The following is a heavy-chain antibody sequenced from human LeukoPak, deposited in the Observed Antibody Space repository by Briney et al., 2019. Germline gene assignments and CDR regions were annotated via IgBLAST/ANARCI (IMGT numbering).Heavy chain of an antibody. Sequence: PGGSLRLSCAASGFTFSSYSMNWVRQAPGKGLEWVSYISGSSGTIYFADSVKGRSTISRDNAKNSLYLQMNSLRAEDTAVYYCARAYRQGSYPFDYWGQGTRVTVSS. J-gene: IGHJ4*02. V-gene: IGHV3-48*01. CDR3: ARAYRQGSYPFDY. D-gene: IGHD1-26*01. CDR1: GFTFSSYS. CDR2: ISGSSGTI.